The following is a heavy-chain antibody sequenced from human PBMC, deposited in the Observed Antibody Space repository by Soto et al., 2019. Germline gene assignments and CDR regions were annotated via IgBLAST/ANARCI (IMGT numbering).Heavy chain of an antibody. D-gene: IGHD6-13*01. V-gene: IGHV3-11*01. CDR1: GFTFSDYY. CDR3: ARDQSAHIAAAGSEYYMDV. Sequence: PGGSLRLSCAASGFTFSDYYMSWIRQAPGKGLEWVSYISSSGSTIYYADSVKGRFTISRDNAKNSLYLQMNSLRAEDTAVYYCARDQSAHIAAAGSEYYMDVWGKGTTVTVSS. J-gene: IGHJ6*03. CDR2: ISSSGSTI.